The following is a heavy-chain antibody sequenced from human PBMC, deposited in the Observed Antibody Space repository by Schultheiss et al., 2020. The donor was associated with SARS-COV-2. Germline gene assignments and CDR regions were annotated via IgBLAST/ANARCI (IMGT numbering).Heavy chain of an antibody. CDR1: GYSISSGYY. J-gene: IGHJ6*03. V-gene: IGHV4-38-2*01. D-gene: IGHD3-9*01. Sequence: SETLSLTCAVSGYSISSGYYWGWIRQPPGKGLEWIGEINHSGSTNYNPSLKSRVTISVDTSKNQFSLKLSSVTAEDTAVYYCARGYYDILNGYYYYYYMDVWGKGTTVTVSS. CDR2: INHSGST. CDR3: ARGYYDILNGYYYYYYMDV.